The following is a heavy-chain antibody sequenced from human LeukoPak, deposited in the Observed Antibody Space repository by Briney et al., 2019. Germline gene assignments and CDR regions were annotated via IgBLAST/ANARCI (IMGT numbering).Heavy chain of an antibody. CDR1: GFTVSSNY. CDR2: MYTGGST. CDR3: ARHRSDYSSSWGH. Sequence: GGSLRLSCAASGFTVSSNYMSWVRQAPGKGLEWVSVMYTGGSTYYAESVKGRFTISRDNSKNTLYLQVNSLRAEDTAVYYCARHRSDYSSSWGHWGQGTLVTVSS. V-gene: IGHV3-53*01. D-gene: IGHD6-6*01. J-gene: IGHJ4*02.